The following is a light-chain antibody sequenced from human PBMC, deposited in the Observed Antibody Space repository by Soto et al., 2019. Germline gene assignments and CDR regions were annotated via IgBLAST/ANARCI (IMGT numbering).Light chain of an antibody. V-gene: IGLV2-14*03. CDR3: SSYGASSTL. J-gene: IGLJ2*01. CDR1: STDIGSYNY. Sequence: QSALTQPATLSGSPGQSITISCTGTSTDIGSYNYVSWYQQHPGKAPKLMIFDVSYRPSGISDRFSGSKSGNTASLTISGSLTEEEADYYCSSYGASSTLFGGGTKLTAL. CDR2: DVS.